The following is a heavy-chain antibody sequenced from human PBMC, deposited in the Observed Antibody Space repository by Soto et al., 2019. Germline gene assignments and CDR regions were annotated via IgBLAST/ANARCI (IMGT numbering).Heavy chain of an antibody. CDR3: ARGRAIVVVPAAMRSNWFDP. V-gene: IGHV1-46*03. CDR2: INPSGGST. Sequence: QVQLVQSGAEVKKPGASVKVSCKASGYTFTSYYMHWVRQAPGQGLEWMGIINPSGGSTSYAQKFQGRVTMTRDTSTSTVSTEISSLRSEDTAVYYCARGRAIVVVPAAMRSNWFDPWGQGTLVTVSS. D-gene: IGHD2-2*01. J-gene: IGHJ5*02. CDR1: GYTFTSYY.